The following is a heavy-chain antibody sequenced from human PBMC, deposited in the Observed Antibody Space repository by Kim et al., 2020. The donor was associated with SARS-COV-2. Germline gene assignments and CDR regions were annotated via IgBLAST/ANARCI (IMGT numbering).Heavy chain of an antibody. V-gene: IGHV3-48*02. Sequence: GGSLRLSCAASGFTFSTYSMDWVRQAPGKGLERFSYIDHSGFTKYYAESVKGRFTISRDNAKNSLYLQINSLRDEDTAVYYCARDGMDTVPMDNWGQGPL. CDR2: IDHSGFTK. D-gene: IGHD5-18*01. CDR1: GFTFSTYS. J-gene: IGHJ4*02. CDR3: ARDGMDTVPMDN.